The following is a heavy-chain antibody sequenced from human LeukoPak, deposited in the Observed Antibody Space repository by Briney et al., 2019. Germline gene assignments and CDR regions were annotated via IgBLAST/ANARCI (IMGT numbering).Heavy chain of an antibody. CDR3: ARGPRRYCSSTSCSPFGY. V-gene: IGHV1-18*04. Sequence: GASVKVSCKASGYTFTSYGISWVRQAPGQGLEWMGWISAYDGNTNYAQKLQGRVTMTTDTSTSTAYMELRSLRSDDTAVYYCARGPRRYCSSTSCSPFGYWGQGTLVTVSS. CDR2: ISAYDGNT. D-gene: IGHD2-2*01. CDR1: GYTFTSYG. J-gene: IGHJ4*02.